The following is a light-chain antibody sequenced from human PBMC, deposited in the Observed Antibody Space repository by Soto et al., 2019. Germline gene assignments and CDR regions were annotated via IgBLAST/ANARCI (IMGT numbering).Light chain of an antibody. CDR3: CSSAGSDILI. V-gene: IGLV2-11*01. CDR1: SSDVGGYNY. J-gene: IGLJ2*01. Sequence: QSALTQPRSVSGSPGQSVTISCTGTSSDVGGYNYVSWYQRHPGKAPKLIISDVTKRPSGVPDRFSGSKSGNTAFLTISGIQAEDEADYDCCSSAGSDILIFGGGTQVTVL. CDR2: DVT.